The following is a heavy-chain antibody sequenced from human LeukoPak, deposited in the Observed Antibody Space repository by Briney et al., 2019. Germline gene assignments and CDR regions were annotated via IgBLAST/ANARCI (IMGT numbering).Heavy chain of an antibody. J-gene: IGHJ4*02. Sequence: EASVKVSCKASGYTFTSYDINWVRQATGQGLEWMGWMNPNSGNTGYAQKFQGRVTMTRNTSISTAYMELSSLRSEDTAVYYCARAYGGNGAYYFDYWGQGTLVTVSS. D-gene: IGHD4-23*01. V-gene: IGHV1-8*01. CDR2: MNPNSGNT. CDR1: GYTFTSYD. CDR3: ARAYGGNGAYYFDY.